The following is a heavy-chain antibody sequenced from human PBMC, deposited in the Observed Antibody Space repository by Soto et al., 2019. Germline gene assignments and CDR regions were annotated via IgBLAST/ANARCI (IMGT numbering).Heavy chain of an antibody. J-gene: IGHJ4*02. Sequence: EVQLVESGGDLVQPGGSLRLSCAASGFTFSSYWMHWVRQAPGKGLVWLSRINSDGSSTSYADSVKGRFTISRDNPKNTLYLQMNSLRAEDTAVYYCARDLRGGSGSPDYWGQGTLVTVSS. CDR2: INSDGSST. CDR1: GFTFSSYW. CDR3: ARDLRGGSGSPDY. D-gene: IGHD3-10*01. V-gene: IGHV3-74*01.